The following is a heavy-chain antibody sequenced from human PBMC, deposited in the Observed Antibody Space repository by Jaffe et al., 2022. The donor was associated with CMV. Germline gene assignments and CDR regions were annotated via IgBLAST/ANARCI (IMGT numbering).Heavy chain of an antibody. CDR2: ITRGGTFT. CDR1: GFTFNTYE. J-gene: IGHJ1*01. D-gene: IGHD1-26*01. V-gene: IGHV3-48*03. CDR3: ATGGVCTEADCHNSGYFQY. Sequence: EVQLVESGGGVIQPGGSLRLSCAASGFTFNTYEMNWVRQAPGKGLDWVANITRGGTFTHYADSVKGRFTISRDNAKNSLFLQMNSLRVEDTAVYYCATGGVCTEADCHNSGYFQYWGQGTLVTVSS.